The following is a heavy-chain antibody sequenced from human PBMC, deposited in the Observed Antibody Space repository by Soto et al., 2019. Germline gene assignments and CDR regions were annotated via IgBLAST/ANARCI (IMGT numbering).Heavy chain of an antibody. D-gene: IGHD3-9*01. Sequence: PGQSLKISSKRLGYTYDITWLAWLRLVTGKGLEWVRIIYPGDSDTRYSPSVEGQITLSVDKAISTAYLQWSSLKESDTATYYWARHERYFERTGYLNGWGQGTLVTVSS. CDR3: ARHERYFERTGYLNG. J-gene: IGHJ4*02. CDR2: IYPGDSDT. V-gene: IGHV5-51*01. CDR1: GYTYDITW.